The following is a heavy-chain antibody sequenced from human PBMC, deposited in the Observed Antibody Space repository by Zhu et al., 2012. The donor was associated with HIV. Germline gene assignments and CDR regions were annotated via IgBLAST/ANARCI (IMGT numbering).Heavy chain of an antibody. V-gene: IGHV3-23*05. J-gene: IGHJ3*01. Sequence: EMQLLESGGGLIQPGGSLRLSCAASGFTFSNFAMNWVRQAPGKGPEWVAGIYYSGVNIYYADSVNGRFTISRDNSKNTLFLQMNSLRAEDTAVYFCVKXTVGLVATRGXFDLWGQGYWSRLF. D-gene: IGHD5-12*01. CDR1: GFTFSNFA. CDR2: IYYSGVNI. CDR3: VKXTVGLVATRGXFDL.